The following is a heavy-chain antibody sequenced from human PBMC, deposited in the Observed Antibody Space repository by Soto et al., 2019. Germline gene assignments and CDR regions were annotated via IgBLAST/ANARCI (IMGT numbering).Heavy chain of an antibody. V-gene: IGHV1-2*02. Sequence: VASVKVSCKASGYTFTGYYMHWVRQAHGQGLEWMGWINPNSGGTNYAQKFQGRVTMTRDTSISTAYMELSRLRSDDTAVYYCARLTVPLDIVVLPTAPYDYWGQGTLVTVSS. D-gene: IGHD2-2*01. CDR1: GYTFTGYY. CDR2: INPNSGGT. CDR3: ARLTVPLDIVVLPTAPYDY. J-gene: IGHJ4*02.